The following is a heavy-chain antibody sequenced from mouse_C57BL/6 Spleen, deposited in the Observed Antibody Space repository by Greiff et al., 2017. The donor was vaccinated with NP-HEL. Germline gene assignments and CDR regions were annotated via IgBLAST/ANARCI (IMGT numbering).Heavy chain of an antibody. V-gene: IGHV1-7*01. CDR2: INPSSGYT. J-gene: IGHJ3*01. D-gene: IGHD2-2*01. CDR1: GYTFTSYW. CDR3: ARGGYDGAWFAD. Sequence: QVQLQQSGAELAKPGASVKLSCKASGYTFTSYWMHWVKQRPGQGLEWIGYINPSSGYTKYNQKFKDKATLTAAKSSSTAYMQMSSLTDEDAAVDYGARGGYDGAWFADWGKGTLVTVSA.